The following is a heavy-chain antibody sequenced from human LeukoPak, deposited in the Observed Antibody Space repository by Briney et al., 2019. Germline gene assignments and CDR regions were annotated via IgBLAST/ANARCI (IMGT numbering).Heavy chain of an antibody. V-gene: IGHV3-48*02. CDR2: ISHSGGAE. D-gene: IGHD3-10*02. CDR3: ARDYVFAFDY. CDR1: GFRFSTYS. J-gene: IGHJ4*02. Sequence: GGSLRLSCAASGFRFSTYSMNWVRQAPGKGLEWISYISHSGGAEHYTDSVKGRFTISRDNAKNALYLQMNSLRDEDTAVYFCARDYVFAFDYWSQGTLVTVSS.